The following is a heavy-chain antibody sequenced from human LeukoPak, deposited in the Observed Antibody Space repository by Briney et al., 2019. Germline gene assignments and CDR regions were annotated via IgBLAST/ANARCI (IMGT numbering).Heavy chain of an antibody. D-gene: IGHD5-12*01. CDR2: IIPILGIA. J-gene: IGHJ3*02. Sequence: SVKVSCKASGGTFSSYAITWVRQAPGQGLEWMGRIIPILGIANYAQKFQGRVTIIADKSTSTAYMELSSLRSEDTAVYYCARDLYSGHEGYAFDIWGQGTMVTVSS. CDR1: GGTFSSYA. CDR3: ARDLYSGHEGYAFDI. V-gene: IGHV1-69*04.